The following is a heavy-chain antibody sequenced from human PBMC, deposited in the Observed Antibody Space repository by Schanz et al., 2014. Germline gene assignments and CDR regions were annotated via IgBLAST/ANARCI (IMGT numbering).Heavy chain of an antibody. CDR1: GFTFSSYG. CDR2: VSRSTPDI. J-gene: IGHJ4*02. Sequence: EVQLVESGGGLIQPGRSLRLSCAASGFTFSSYGMHWVRQAPGRGLEWVSYVSRSTPDIYYADSVKGRFTMSRDNAKNSVFLQMNSLRAEDTAVYYCVRDRRNADLDYWGQGTLVTVSS. D-gene: IGHD1-1*01. V-gene: IGHV3-48*01. CDR3: VRDRRNADLDY.